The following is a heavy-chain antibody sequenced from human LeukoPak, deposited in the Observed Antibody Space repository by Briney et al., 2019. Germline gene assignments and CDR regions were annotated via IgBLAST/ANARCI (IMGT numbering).Heavy chain of an antibody. Sequence: SGGSLRLSCAASGFTFSSYEMNWVRQAPGKGLEWVSYISSSGSTIYYADSVKGRFTISRDNAKNSLYLQMNSLRAEDTAVYYCARVPDSELGTEDYWGQGTLVTVSS. D-gene: IGHD2-21*02. V-gene: IGHV3-48*03. J-gene: IGHJ4*02. CDR1: GFTFSSYE. CDR3: ARVPDSELGTEDY. CDR2: ISSSGSTI.